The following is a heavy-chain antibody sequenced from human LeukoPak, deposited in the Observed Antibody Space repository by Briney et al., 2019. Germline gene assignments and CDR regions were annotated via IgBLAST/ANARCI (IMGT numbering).Heavy chain of an antibody. CDR3: ASARYFDWLFFDY. V-gene: IGHV1-69*13. Sequence: SVKVSCKASGGTFSSYAISWVRQAPGQGLEWMGGIIPIFGTASYAQKFQGRVTITADESTSTAYMELSSLRSEDTAVYYCASARYFDWLFFDYWGQGTLVTVSS. J-gene: IGHJ4*02. D-gene: IGHD3-9*01. CDR2: IIPIFGTA. CDR1: GGTFSSYA.